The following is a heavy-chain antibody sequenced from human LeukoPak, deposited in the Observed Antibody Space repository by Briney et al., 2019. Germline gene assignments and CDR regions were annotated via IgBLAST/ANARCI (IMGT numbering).Heavy chain of an antibody. CDR3: ARPPLAGRLRYFGL. CDR1: GGTFSSYA. Sequence: ASVKVSCKASGGTFSSYAISWVRQAPGQGLKWMGGIIPIFGTANYAQKFQGRVTITADESTSTAYMELSSLRSEDTAVYYCARPPLAGRLRYFGLWGQGTLVTVSS. V-gene: IGHV1-69*13. J-gene: IGHJ4*02. CDR2: IIPIFGTA. D-gene: IGHD3-9*01.